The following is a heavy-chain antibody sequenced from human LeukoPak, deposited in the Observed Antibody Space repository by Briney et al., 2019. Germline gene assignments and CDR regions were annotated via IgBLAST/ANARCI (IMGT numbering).Heavy chain of an antibody. CDR3: AMDYSNYAADDYYYYYMDV. V-gene: IGHV1-8*01. J-gene: IGHJ6*03. CDR2: MNPNSGNT. D-gene: IGHD4-11*01. CDR1: GYTFTSYD. Sequence: ASVKVSCKASGYTFTSYDINWVRQATGQGLEWMGWMNPNSGNTGYAQKFQGRVTMTRNTSISTAYMELSSLRSEDTAVYYCAMDYSNYAADDYYYYYMDVWGKGTTVTVSS.